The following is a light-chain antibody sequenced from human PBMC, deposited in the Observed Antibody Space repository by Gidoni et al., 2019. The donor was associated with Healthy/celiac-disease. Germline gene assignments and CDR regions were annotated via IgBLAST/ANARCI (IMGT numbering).Light chain of an antibody. J-gene: IGKJ5*01. V-gene: IGKV1-8*01. CDR3: QQYYSYPIT. CDR2: AAS. Sequence: AIRMTQSPSSFSASTGDRVTITCRASQGISSYLAWYQQKPGKAPKLLIYAASTLQSGVPSRFSGRGSGTDFTLTISCLQSEDFATYYCQQYYSYPITFXQXTRLXIK. CDR1: QGISSY.